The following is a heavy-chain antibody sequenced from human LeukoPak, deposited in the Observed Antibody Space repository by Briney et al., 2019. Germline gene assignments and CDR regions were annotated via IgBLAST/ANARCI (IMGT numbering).Heavy chain of an antibody. Sequence: PVGSLRLSCSVSGFVVSSNYMSWVRQAPGKGLEYVSVIYTDGRTHYADSVKGRFIISRDNSRNTLYLQMNSLRAEDTAVYYCVTTTWDTVMIHTPPFDHWGQGNLVTVSS. D-gene: IGHD3-16*01. CDR1: GFVVSSNY. CDR2: IYTDGRT. J-gene: IGHJ4*02. V-gene: IGHV3-66*01. CDR3: VTTTWDTVMIHTPPFDH.